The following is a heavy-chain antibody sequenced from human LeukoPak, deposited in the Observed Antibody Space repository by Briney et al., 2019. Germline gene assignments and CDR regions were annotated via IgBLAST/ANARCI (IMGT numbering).Heavy chain of an antibody. V-gene: IGHV3-66*03. CDR3: AKTDWEQQLVR. CDR2: IYSDNT. J-gene: IGHJ4*02. CDR1: GFTVSSNS. D-gene: IGHD6-13*01. Sequence: PGGSLRLSCTVSGFTVSSNSMSWVRQAPGKGLEWVSFIYSDNTHYSDSVKGRFTISRDNSKNTLYLQMNSLRAEDTAVYYCAKTDWEQQLVRWGQGTLVTVSS.